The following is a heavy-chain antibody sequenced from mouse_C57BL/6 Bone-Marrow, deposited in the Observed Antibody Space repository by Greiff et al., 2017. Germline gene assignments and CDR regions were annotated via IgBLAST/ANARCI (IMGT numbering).Heavy chain of an antibody. V-gene: IGHV14-4*01. Sequence: VQLQQSGAELVRPGASVKLSCTASGFNIKDDYMHWVKQRPEQGLEWIGWIDPENGDTEYASKFQGKATITADTSSNTAYLQLSSLTSEDTAVYYCTTLSCFDYWGQGTTLTVSS. CDR1: GFNIKDDY. CDR3: TTLSCFDY. CDR2: IDPENGDT. J-gene: IGHJ2*01.